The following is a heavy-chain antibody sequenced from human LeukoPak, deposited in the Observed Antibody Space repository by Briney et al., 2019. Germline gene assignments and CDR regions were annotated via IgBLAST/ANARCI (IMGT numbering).Heavy chain of an antibody. CDR2: IRYDGSNK. CDR1: GFTFSSYG. V-gene: IGHV3-30*02. Sequence: QSGGSLRLSCAASGFTFSSYGMHWVRQAPGKGLEWVAFIRYDGSNKYYADSVKGRFTISRDNSKNTLYLQMNSLRAEDTAVYYCATGTQWELGRGFDPWGQGTLVTVSS. D-gene: IGHD1-26*01. J-gene: IGHJ5*02. CDR3: ATGTQWELGRGFDP.